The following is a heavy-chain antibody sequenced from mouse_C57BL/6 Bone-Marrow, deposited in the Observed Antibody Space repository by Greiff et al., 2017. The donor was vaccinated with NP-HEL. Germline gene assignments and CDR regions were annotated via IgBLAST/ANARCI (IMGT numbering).Heavy chain of an antibody. CDR1: GFTFSDYY. V-gene: IGHV5-16*01. CDR2: INYDGSST. Sequence: EVQLVESEGGLVQPGSSMKLSCTASGFTFSDYYMAWVRQVPEKGLEWVANINYDGSSTYYLDSLKSRFIISRDNAKNILYLQMSSLKSEDTATYYCARDEEFAYWGQGTLVTVSA. CDR3: ARDEEFAY. J-gene: IGHJ3*01.